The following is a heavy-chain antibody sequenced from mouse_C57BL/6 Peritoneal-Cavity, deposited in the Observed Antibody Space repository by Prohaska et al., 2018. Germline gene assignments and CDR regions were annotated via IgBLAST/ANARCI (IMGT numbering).Heavy chain of an antibody. CDR3: AARAY. Sequence: FTNYYMNWVKQSHGKSLEWIGDINPNNGGTSYNQKFKGKATWTVDKSSSTAYMELRSLTSEDSAVYYCAARAYWGQGTLVTVSA. V-gene: IGHV1-26*01. J-gene: IGHJ3*01. CDR2: INPNNGGT. CDR1: FTNYY.